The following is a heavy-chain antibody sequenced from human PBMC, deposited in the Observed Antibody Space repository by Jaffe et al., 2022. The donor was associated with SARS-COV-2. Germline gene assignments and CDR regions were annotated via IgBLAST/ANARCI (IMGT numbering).Heavy chain of an antibody. CDR2: VFNSGAT. V-gene: IGHV4-38-2*02. CDR3: ARVASLTPPYYPADNFFDP. J-gene: IGHJ5*02. D-gene: IGHD3-10*01. CDR1: GYFISRDHY. Sequence: QVQLQASGPGLVKPSETLSLTCTVSGYFISRDHYWAWMRQSPGKAPEWIGSVFNSGATSYTPSLKSRVTISMDTSNNLFSLSLTSVTAADSAIYSCARVASLTPPYYPADNFFDPWGQGIPVTVSS.